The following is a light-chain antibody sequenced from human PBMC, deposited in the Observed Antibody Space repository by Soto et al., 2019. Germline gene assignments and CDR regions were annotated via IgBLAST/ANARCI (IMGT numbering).Light chain of an antibody. Sequence: EIVLTQSPGTLSLSPGERATLSCRASQTLSRGGLAWYQQKAGQAPRLLFYAASSRTHGIPDRFSGSGSGTDFTLTITRLEPEDFAVYYCQQYDDSPDNFGPGTKLEIK. J-gene: IGKJ2*01. CDR3: QQYDDSPDN. V-gene: IGKV3-20*01. CDR1: QTLSRGG. CDR2: AAS.